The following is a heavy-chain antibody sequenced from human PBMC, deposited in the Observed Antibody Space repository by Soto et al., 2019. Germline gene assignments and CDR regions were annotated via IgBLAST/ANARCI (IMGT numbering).Heavy chain of an antibody. CDR1: GFTFSSYA. CDR2: ITGGGGGT. D-gene: IGHD6-19*01. V-gene: IGHV3-23*01. J-gene: IGHJ4*02. Sequence: EVQLLESGGGLVQPGGSLRLSCAPSGFTFSSYAMSWVRQAPGKGLEWVSTITGGGGGTYYADSVEGRFTISRANSENTLYLQMNSLGADDTDVYYCAKCWNSGWPYFFDHWGQGSLVTVSS. CDR3: AKCWNSGWPYFFDH.